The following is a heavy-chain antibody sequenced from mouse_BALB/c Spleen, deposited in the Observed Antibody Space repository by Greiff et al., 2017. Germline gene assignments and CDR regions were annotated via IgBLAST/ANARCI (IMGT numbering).Heavy chain of an antibody. CDR2: INPYNGAT. D-gene: IGHD2-3*01. J-gene: IGHJ4*01. Sequence: EVQLQQSGPELVKPGASVKISCKASGYSFTGYYMHWVKQSHVKSLEWIGRINPYNGATSYNQNFKDKASLTVDKSSSTAYMELHSLTSEDSAVYYCARGSSYDGYIGNAMDYWGQGTSVTVSS. CDR1: GYSFTGYY. CDR3: ARGSSYDGYIGNAMDY. V-gene: IGHV1-26*01.